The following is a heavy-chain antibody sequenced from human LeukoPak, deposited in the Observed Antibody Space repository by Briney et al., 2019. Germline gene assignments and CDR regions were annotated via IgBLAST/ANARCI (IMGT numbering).Heavy chain of an antibody. D-gene: IGHD3-10*01. Sequence: GGSLRLSCAASRFTFGSYGMHWVRQAPGKGLEWVAVIWYDGSNRNYADSVKGRFTISRDNSKNTLYLQMNSLRIEDTAVYSCARDHMVRGVIRPFDYWGQGTLVTVSS. CDR2: IWYDGSNR. CDR1: RFTFGSYG. J-gene: IGHJ4*02. CDR3: ARDHMVRGVIRPFDY. V-gene: IGHV3-33*01.